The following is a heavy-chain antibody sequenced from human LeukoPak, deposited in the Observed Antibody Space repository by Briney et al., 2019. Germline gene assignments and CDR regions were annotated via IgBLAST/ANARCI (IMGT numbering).Heavy chain of an antibody. CDR3: ARAFGTVDTSPYSLYYYYMDV. J-gene: IGHJ6*03. Sequence: SETLSLTCTVSGGSISSYYWSWIRQPPGKGLEWIGYIYYSGSTNYNPSLKSRVTISVDTSKNQFSLKLSSVTAADTAVYYCARAFGTVDTSPYSLYYYYMDVWGKGTTVTVSS. V-gene: IGHV4-59*01. D-gene: IGHD5-18*01. CDR1: GGSISSYY. CDR2: IYYSGST.